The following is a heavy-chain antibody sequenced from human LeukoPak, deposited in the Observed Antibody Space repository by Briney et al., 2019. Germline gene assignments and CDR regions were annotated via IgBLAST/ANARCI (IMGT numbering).Heavy chain of an antibody. CDR2: IYHSGST. V-gene: IGHV4-39*01. J-gene: IGHJ5*02. CDR1: GGSISSSSYY. Sequence: SETLSLTCTVSGGSISSSSYYWGWIRQPPGKGLEWIGSIYHSGSTYYNPSLKSRVTISVDTSKNQFSLKLSSVTAADTAVYYCARQSEDLWGQGTLVTVSS. CDR3: ARQSEDL.